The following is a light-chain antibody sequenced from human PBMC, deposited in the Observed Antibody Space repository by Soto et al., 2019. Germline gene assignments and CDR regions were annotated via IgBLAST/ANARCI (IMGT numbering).Light chain of an antibody. CDR2: AAS. J-gene: IGKJ2*01. V-gene: IGKV1-39*01. CDR1: QSISSY. CDR3: QQSYSTLYT. Sequence: DFQMTQSPSSLSASVGDRVAITCRASQSISSYLNWYQQKPGKAPKLLIYAASSLQSGVPSSFSGSGSGTDFTLTISSLQPADFATYYCQQSYSTLYTFGQGTKLEIK.